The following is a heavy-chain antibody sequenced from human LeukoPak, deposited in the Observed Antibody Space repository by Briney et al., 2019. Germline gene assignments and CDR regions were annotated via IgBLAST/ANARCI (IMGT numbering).Heavy chain of an antibody. CDR3: AKDTSIGRYCTNGVCSPFDY. CDR1: GFTFGSYA. J-gene: IGHJ4*02. CDR2: ISDTGATT. Sequence: PGGSLRLSCAGSGFTFGSYAMSWVRQAPGKGLEWVSAISDTGATTYDADSVKGRFTISRDNSRSTLYLQMNSLRAEDTALYYCAKDTSIGRYCTNGVCSPFDYWGQGTLVTVSS. V-gene: IGHV3-23*01. D-gene: IGHD2-8*01.